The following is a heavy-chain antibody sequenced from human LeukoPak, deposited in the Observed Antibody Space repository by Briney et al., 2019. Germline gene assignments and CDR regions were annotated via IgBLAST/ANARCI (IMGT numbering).Heavy chain of an antibody. D-gene: IGHD2-2*02. Sequence: GESLKISCKGSGYSFTSYWIGWVRQMPGKGLEWMGIIYPGDSDTRYSPSFQGQVTISADKSISTAYLQWSSLKASDTAMYYCARRHCSSTSCYMDDYWGQGTLVTVSS. CDR2: IYPGDSDT. V-gene: IGHV5-51*01. CDR3: ARRHCSSTSCYMDDY. CDR1: GYSFTSYW. J-gene: IGHJ4*02.